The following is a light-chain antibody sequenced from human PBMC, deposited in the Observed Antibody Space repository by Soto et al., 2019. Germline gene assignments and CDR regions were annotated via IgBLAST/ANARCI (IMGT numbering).Light chain of an antibody. CDR2: EDN. CDR3: QCYDSSNVG. Sequence: NFMLTQPHSVSESPGKTVTISCTRSSGSIASNYVQWYQQRPGSAPTTVIYEDNQRPSGVADRFSGSIDSSSNSPSLTISGLKTEDEAAYYCQCYDSSNVGFGGGTKRTVL. J-gene: IGLJ2*01. CDR1: SGSIASNY. V-gene: IGLV6-57*03.